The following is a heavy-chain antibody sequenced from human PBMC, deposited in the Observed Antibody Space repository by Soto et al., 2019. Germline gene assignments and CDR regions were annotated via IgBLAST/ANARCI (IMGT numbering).Heavy chain of an antibody. J-gene: IGHJ4*02. CDR1: GFTFSDYY. CDR2: ISSSGNTI. V-gene: IGHV3-11*01. D-gene: IGHD3-22*01. CDR3: AKMSSENYYDPVFS. Sequence: QVQLVESGGGLVQTSGSLRIACVASGFTFSDYYMNWVRQAPGKGLELVSYISSSGNTIYYADSVKGRFTISRDNAKNSVYLQMNSLRAEDTALYFCAKMSSENYYDPVFSWGQGTLVTVSS.